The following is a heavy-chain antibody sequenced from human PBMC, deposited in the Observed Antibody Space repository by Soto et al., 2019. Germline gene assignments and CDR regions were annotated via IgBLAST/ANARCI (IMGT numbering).Heavy chain of an antibody. Sequence: QVQLQASGPGLVKPSQTLSLTCTVSGDSVTSGSHYWSWIRQSPGKGLEWIGYIYSGGATYYNPSLTSRGTVSADTTTNQFSLRLSSVTAADTALYYCARVDGANYWYFDLWGRGTLVTVSS. V-gene: IGHV4-30-4*08. CDR2: IYSGGAT. D-gene: IGHD4-17*01. J-gene: IGHJ2*01. CDR3: ARVDGANYWYFDL. CDR1: GDSVTSGSHY.